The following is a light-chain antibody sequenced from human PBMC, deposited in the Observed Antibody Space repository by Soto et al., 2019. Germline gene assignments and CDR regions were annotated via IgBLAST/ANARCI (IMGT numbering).Light chain of an antibody. Sequence: DIVMKQSPANLSVSPGERATLPCRASQSIRTDLAWYQQNSGQGPRLLIYDAPTRATDIPDRFSSGGAGTEFTLTISRLEPGDSALYYCQQYDRPPITFGQGTRLEI. J-gene: IGKJ5*01. CDR1: QSIRTD. V-gene: IGKV3D-15*01. CDR3: QQYDRPPIT. CDR2: DAP.